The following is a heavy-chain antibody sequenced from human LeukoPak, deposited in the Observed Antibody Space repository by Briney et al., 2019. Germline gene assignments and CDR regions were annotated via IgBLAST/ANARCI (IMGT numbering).Heavy chain of an antibody. CDR3: ARQIYGDLYYFDY. CDR1: GGSISSGDYH. Sequence: SQTLSLTCTVSGGSISSGDYHWSWIRQPPGKGLEWIGYIYYSGSSYYIPSLKSRVTMSVDTSKNQFSLRLSSVTAADTAVYYCARQIYGDLYYFDYWGQGTLVTVSS. CDR2: IYYSGSS. J-gene: IGHJ4*02. D-gene: IGHD4-17*01. V-gene: IGHV4-30-4*01.